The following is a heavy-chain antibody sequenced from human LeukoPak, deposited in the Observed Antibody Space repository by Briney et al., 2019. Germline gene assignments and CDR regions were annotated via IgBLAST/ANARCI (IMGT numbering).Heavy chain of an antibody. CDR1: GYTFTSYG. CDR3: ARSLVDILTGYYQDAFDI. V-gene: IGHV1-69*04. J-gene: IGHJ3*02. D-gene: IGHD3-9*01. CDR2: IIPILGIA. Sequence: SVKVSCKASGYTFTSYGISWVRQAPGQGLEWMGRIIPILGIANYAQKFQGRVTITADKSTSTAYMELSSLRSEDTAVYYCARSLVDILTGYYQDAFDIWGQGTMVTVSS.